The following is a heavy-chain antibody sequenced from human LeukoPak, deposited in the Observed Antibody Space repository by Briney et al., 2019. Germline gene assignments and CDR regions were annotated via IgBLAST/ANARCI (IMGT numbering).Heavy chain of an antibody. CDR1: GGSISSYY. Sequence: SETLSLTCTVSGGSISSYYWSWIRQPPGKGLEWIGYIYYSGSTNYNPSLKSRVTISVDASKNQFSLKLSSVTAADTAVYYCARDRGIAVAPPGNGMDVWGQGTTVTVSS. CDR2: IYYSGST. D-gene: IGHD6-19*01. CDR3: ARDRGIAVAPPGNGMDV. J-gene: IGHJ6*02. V-gene: IGHV4-59*01.